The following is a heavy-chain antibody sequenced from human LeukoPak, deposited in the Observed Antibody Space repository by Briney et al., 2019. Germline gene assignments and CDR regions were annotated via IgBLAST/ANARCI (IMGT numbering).Heavy chain of an antibody. Sequence: TSETLSLTCTVSGYSISSGYFWCWIRQPPGKGLEWIGTIYHSGSTYYNPSLKSRVTISVDTSKKQFSLKLSSVTAADTAFYYCARYIVSYPHDAFDIWGQGTMVTVSS. CDR1: GYSISSGYF. D-gene: IGHD1-26*01. CDR2: IYHSGST. CDR3: ARYIVSYPHDAFDI. V-gene: IGHV4-38-2*02. J-gene: IGHJ3*02.